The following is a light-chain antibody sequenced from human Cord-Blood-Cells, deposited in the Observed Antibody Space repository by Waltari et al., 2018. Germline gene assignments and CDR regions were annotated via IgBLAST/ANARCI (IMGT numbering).Light chain of an antibody. CDR3: SSYTSSSTLV. CDR1: SSDVGGYNY. CDR2: DFS. Sequence: QSALTQPASVSGSPGQSITISCTGTSSDVGGYNYVSWYQQHPGKAPKLMIYDFSKRPSGVSNRFSGSKSANTASLTISGLQAEDEADYYCSSYTSSSTLVFGGGTKLTVL. J-gene: IGLJ3*02. V-gene: IGLV2-14*01.